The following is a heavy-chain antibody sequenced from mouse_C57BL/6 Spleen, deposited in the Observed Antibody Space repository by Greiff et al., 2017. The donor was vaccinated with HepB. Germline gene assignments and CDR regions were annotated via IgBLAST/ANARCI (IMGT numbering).Heavy chain of an antibody. J-gene: IGHJ3*01. V-gene: IGHV5-9-1*02. CDR2: ISSGGDYI. CDR1: GFTFSSYA. D-gene: IGHD2-5*01. Sequence: DVMLVESGEGLVKPGGSLKLSCAASGFTFSSYAMSWVRQTPEKRLEWVAYISSGGDYIYYADTVKGRFTISRDNARNTLYLQMSSLKSEDTAMYYCTRDLGASNLFAYWGQGTLVTVSA. CDR3: TRDLGASNLFAY.